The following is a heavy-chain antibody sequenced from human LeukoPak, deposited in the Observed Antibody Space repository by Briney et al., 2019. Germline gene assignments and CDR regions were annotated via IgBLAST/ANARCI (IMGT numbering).Heavy chain of an antibody. CDR3: ARSDINAFDI. CDR1: GGSISSYY. J-gene: IGHJ3*02. V-gene: IGHV4-59*12. CDR2: IYYSGST. Sequence: PSETLSLTCTVSGGSISSYYWSWIRQPPGKGLEWIGYIYYSGSTYYNPSLKSRVTISVDRSKNQFSLKLSSVTAADTAVYYCARSDINAFDIWGQGTMVTVSS.